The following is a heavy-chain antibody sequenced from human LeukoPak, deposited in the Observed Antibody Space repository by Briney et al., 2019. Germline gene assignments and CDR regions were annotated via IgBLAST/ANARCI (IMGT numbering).Heavy chain of an antibody. CDR2: IYYSGST. J-gene: IGHJ3*02. CDR1: GGSISSSSYS. D-gene: IGHD2-2*01. V-gene: IGHV4-39*01. CDR3: ASLEYIVVVPAAIAFDI. Sequence: SETLSLTCTVSGGSISSSSYSWGWIRQPPGKGLEWIGSIYYSGSTYYNPSLKSRVTISVDTSKNQFSPKLSSVTAADTAVYYCASLEYIVVVPAAIAFDIWGQGTMVTVSS.